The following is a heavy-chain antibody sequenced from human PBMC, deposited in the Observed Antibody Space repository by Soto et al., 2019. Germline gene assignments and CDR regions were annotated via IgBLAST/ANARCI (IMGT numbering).Heavy chain of an antibody. CDR1: GYTFTGYY. V-gene: IGHV1-46*01. Sequence: QVQLVQSGAEVKKPGASVKVSCKTSGYTFTGYYMHWVRQAPGQGLEWMGVINPNGGSTDYSQKFQGRVTMTRDTSTGRVYMDLSSLRSEDTAMYYCARVKSDAFDIWGQGTMVTVS. CDR3: ARVKSDAFDI. J-gene: IGHJ3*02. CDR2: INPNGGST.